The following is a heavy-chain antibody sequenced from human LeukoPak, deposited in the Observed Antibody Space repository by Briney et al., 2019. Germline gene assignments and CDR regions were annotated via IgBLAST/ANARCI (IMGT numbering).Heavy chain of an antibody. CDR2: IYYSGST. CDR3: ARPGFYYYYMDV. V-gene: IGHV4-39*01. Sequence: KSSETLSLACTVSGGSISSSSYYWGWIRQPPGKGLEWIGSIYYSGSTYYNPSLKSRVTISVDTSKNQFSLKLSSVTAADTAVYYCARPGFYYYYMDVRGKGTTVTVSS. J-gene: IGHJ6*03. CDR1: GGSISSSSYY.